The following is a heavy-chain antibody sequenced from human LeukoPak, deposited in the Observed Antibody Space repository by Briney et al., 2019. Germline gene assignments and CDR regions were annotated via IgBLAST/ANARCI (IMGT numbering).Heavy chain of an antibody. Sequence: GGSLRLSCAASGFTFSTNGMNWVRQAPGKGLEWVSYISSSGGTIYYADSVKGRFTISRDNAKNSLYLQMNSVRVEDTAVYYCARDATTGQLDYWGQGTLVTVSS. D-gene: IGHD5-12*01. CDR3: ARDATTGQLDY. J-gene: IGHJ4*02. V-gene: IGHV3-48*01. CDR1: GFTFSTNG. CDR2: ISSSGGTI.